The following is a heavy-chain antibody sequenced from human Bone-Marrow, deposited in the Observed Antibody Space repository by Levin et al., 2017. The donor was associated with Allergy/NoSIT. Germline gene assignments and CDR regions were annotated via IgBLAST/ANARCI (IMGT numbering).Heavy chain of an antibody. CDR2: ITRDGSEK. CDR1: GFTLNNYV. D-gene: IGHD3-10*01. Sequence: PGGSLRLSCAASGFTLNNYVMHWVRQAPGKGLEWVAVITRDGSEKYYADSVKGRFTISRDNSGNTLSLQMSSLRAEDTALYYCARDLVRLDGSHRGIDHWGQGALVTVSS. CDR3: ARDLVRLDGSHRGIDH. V-gene: IGHV3-30*03. J-gene: IGHJ4*02.